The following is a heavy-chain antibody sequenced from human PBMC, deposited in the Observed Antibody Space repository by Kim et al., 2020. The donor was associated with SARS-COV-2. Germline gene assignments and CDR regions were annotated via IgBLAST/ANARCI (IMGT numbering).Heavy chain of an antibody. V-gene: IGHV4-39*01. Sequence: YSNPSLQGRVTISVDTSKDQFSLKLSSVTAADTAVYYCARRKAVAGTEDYWGQGTLVTVSS. CDR3: ARRKAVAGTEDY. D-gene: IGHD6-19*01. J-gene: IGHJ4*02.